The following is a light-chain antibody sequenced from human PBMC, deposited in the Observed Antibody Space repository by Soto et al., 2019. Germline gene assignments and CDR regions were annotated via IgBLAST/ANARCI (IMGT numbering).Light chain of an antibody. V-gene: IGKV3-20*01. CDR3: QQYGSPPPT. CDR1: QSITRY. Sequence: EIVLTESPGTLSLSRGERTTLSCRASQSITRYLAWYQQKPGQGPRLLIYGASSRATGTPDRFSGSGSGTDFTLTINRLEPEDFALYYCQQYGSPPPTFGQGTKVDIK. CDR2: GAS. J-gene: IGKJ1*01.